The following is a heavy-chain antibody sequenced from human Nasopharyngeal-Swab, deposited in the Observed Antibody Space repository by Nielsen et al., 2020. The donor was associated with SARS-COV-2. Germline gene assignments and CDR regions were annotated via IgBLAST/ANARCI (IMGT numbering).Heavy chain of an antibody. CDR2: ISYDGSNK. V-gene: IGHV3-30-3*01. CDR1: GFTFISFA. CDR3: ARERYYYMDV. J-gene: IGHJ6*03. Sequence: GESLKLSFSSSGFTFISFAMHWVRQAPGKGLEWVAVISYDGSNKYYADSVKGRFTISRDNSKNTLYLQMNSLRAEDTAVYYCARERYYYMDVWGKGTTVTVSS.